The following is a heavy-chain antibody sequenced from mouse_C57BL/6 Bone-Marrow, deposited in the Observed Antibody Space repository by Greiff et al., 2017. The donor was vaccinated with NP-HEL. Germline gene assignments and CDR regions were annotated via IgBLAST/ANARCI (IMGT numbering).Heavy chain of an antibody. D-gene: IGHD2-12*01. CDR1: GYTFTDYN. V-gene: IGHV1-22*01. Sequence: EVKLQESGPELVKPGASVKMSCKASGYTFTDYNMHWVKQSHGKSLEWIGYINPNNGGTSYNQKFKGKATLTVNKSSSTAYMELRSLTSEDSAVYYCARRGTTGYFDYWGQGTTLTVSS. J-gene: IGHJ2*01. CDR3: ARRGTTGYFDY. CDR2: INPNNGGT.